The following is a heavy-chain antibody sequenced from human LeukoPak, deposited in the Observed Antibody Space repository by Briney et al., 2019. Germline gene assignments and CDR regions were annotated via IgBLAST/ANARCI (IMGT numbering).Heavy chain of an antibody. J-gene: IGHJ4*01. CDR1: GFSFSNNA. CDR2: IGNSGGGT. CDR3: VKRYCSGGTCYSAFDY. Sequence: GGSLRLSCAASGFSFSNNAMSWVRQAPGNGLEWVSAIGNSGGGTYYADSLQGRFTISRDNSKNTLYLQMNSPRAEDTAVYYCVKRYCSGGTCYSAFDYWGHGTLVTVSS. D-gene: IGHD2-15*01. V-gene: IGHV3-23*01.